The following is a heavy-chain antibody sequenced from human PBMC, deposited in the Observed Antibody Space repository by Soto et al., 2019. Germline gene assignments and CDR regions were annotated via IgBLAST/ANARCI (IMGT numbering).Heavy chain of an antibody. J-gene: IGHJ5*02. D-gene: IGHD5-12*01. Sequence: XQTLSLTFAISGDSVSSNTASWNWIRQSPSRGLEWLGRTYFRSKWYNDYAVSVKSRIIINPDTSKNQFSLQLNSVTPEDTAVYFCAKGDNLGPKTGYAFDPWGQGIMVTGSS. CDR1: GDSVSSNTAS. CDR2: TYFRSKWYN. CDR3: AKGDNLGPKTGYAFDP. V-gene: IGHV6-1*01.